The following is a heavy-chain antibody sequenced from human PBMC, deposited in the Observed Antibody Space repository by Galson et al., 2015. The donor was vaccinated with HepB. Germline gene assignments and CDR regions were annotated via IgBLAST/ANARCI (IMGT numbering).Heavy chain of an antibody. CDR1: GLTFSGSA. CDR3: IRMADLSGYSST. V-gene: IGHV3-73*01. J-gene: IGHJ4*02. CDR2: IRSKASNYAT. Sequence: SLRLSCAASGLTFSGSAIHWVRQTSGKGLEWVGRIRSKASNYATAYAASLKGRFTISRDDSKNTAYLHMKSLKTEDTAVYYCIRMADLSGYSSTWGQGTLVTVSS. D-gene: IGHD6-13*01.